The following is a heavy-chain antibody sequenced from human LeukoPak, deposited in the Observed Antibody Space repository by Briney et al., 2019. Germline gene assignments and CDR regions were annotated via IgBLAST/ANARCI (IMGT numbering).Heavy chain of an antibody. Sequence: ASVKVSCKASGYTFTSYGISWVRQAPGQGLEWMGWISAYNGNTNYAQKLQGRVTMTTDTSTSTAYMELRSLRSEDTAVYYCASSSYTENFDYWGQGTLVTVSS. CDR3: ASSSYTENFDY. V-gene: IGHV1-18*01. D-gene: IGHD1-26*01. CDR2: ISAYNGNT. J-gene: IGHJ4*02. CDR1: GYTFTSYG.